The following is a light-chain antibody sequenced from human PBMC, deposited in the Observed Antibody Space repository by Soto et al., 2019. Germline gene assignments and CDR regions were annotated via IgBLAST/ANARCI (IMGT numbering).Light chain of an antibody. Sequence: QSALTQPASVSGSPGQSITISCTGTSSDVGGYNYVSWYQQHPAKAPKLMIYDVSSRPSGVSYRFSGSKSGNTASLTISGIQTEDEADYYCSSYTSSSIVIFGGGTKLTVL. CDR1: SSDVGGYNY. V-gene: IGLV2-14*01. CDR3: SSYTSSSIVI. J-gene: IGLJ2*01. CDR2: DVS.